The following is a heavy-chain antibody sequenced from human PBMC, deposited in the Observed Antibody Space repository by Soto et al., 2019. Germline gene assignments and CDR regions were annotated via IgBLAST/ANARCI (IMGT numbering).Heavy chain of an antibody. D-gene: IGHD3-9*01. V-gene: IGHV3-66*01. J-gene: IGHJ4*02. CDR2: IYSDGST. Sequence: GGSLRISCAASGFTFNSNSMIWVRQAPGKGLEWVSVIYSDGSTYYADSVKGRFIISRDNSNNTLYFQMNSLRAEDTAVYYCATLTKYDILTGFYPCWGQGT. CDR3: ATLTKYDILTGFYPC. CDR1: GFTFNSNS.